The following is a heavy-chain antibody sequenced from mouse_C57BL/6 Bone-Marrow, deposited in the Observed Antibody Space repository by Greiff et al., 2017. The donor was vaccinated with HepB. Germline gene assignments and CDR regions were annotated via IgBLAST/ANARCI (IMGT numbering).Heavy chain of an antibody. J-gene: IGHJ2*01. CDR3: ARGWDWAIDY. D-gene: IGHD4-1*01. V-gene: IGHV1-72*01. Sequence: QVHVKQPGAELVKPGASVKLSCKASGYTFTSYWMHWVKQRPGRGLEWIGRSDPNSGGTKYNAKFKSKATLTVDKPSSTAYMQLRSLTSEDSAVYYCARGWDWAIDYWGQGTTLTVSS. CDR1: GYTFTSYW. CDR2: SDPNSGGT.